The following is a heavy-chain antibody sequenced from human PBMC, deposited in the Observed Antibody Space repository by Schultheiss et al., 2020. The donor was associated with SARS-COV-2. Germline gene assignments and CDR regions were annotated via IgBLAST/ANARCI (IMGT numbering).Heavy chain of an antibody. CDR2: MNPNSGGT. D-gene: IGHD4-17*01. V-gene: IGHV1-8*02. CDR3: AREGVTTGYYYGMDV. J-gene: IGHJ6*02. Sequence: ASVKVSCKASGYTFTSYGISWVRQAPGQGLEWMGWMNPNSGGTGYAQKFQGRVTMTRNTSISTAYMELSSLRSEDTAVYYCAREGVTTGYYYGMDVWGQGTTVTVSS. CDR1: GYTFTSYG.